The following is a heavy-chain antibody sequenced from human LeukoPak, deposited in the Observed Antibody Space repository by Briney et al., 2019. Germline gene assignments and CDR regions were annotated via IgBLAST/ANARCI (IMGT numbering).Heavy chain of an antibody. Sequence: ASVKVSCKASGYTFTSYGISWVRQAPGQGLEWMGWISAYNGNTSYAQKLQGRVTMTTDTSTSTAYMELRSLGSDDTAVYYCARGGRDLDDFWSGYHYYYYGMDVWGQGTTVTVSS. CDR1: GYTFTSYG. V-gene: IGHV1-18*01. CDR3: ARGGRDLDDFWSGYHYYYYGMDV. D-gene: IGHD3-3*01. J-gene: IGHJ6*02. CDR2: ISAYNGNT.